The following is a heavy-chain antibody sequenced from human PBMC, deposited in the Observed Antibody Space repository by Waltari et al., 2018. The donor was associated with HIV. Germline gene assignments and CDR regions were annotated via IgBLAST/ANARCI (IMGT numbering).Heavy chain of an antibody. CDR3: ARDRARTTDYYYYGMDV. CDR2: INPSSGGT. CDR1: GYTFTGYY. Sequence: QVQLVQSGAEVKKPGASVKVSCKASGYTFTGYYMHWVRQAPGQGLEWMGWINPSSGGTNYGQKFQGRVTMSRDTSISTAYRELSRLRSDDTAVYYCARDRARTTDYYYYGMDVWGQGTRVTVSS. D-gene: IGHD1-7*01. V-gene: IGHV1-2*02. J-gene: IGHJ6*02.